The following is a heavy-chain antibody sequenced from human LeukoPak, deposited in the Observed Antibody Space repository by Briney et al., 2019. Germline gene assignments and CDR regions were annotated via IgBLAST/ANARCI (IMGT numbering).Heavy chain of an antibody. J-gene: IGHJ4*02. V-gene: IGHV4-61*02. CDR2: IYTSGSI. CDR1: GGSISSGSYY. CDR3: VLEGGSSFDC. Sequence: SETLSLTCTVSGGSISSGSYYWSWIRQPAGKGLEWIGRIYTSGSINYNPSLKSRVTMSVDRSKNQVSLKLSSVTAADTAVYYCVLEGGSSFDCWGQGTLVTVSS. D-gene: IGHD1-26*01.